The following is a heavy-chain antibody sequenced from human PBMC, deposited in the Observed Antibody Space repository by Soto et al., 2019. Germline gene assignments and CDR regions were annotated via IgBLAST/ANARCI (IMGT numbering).Heavy chain of an antibody. J-gene: IGHJ4*02. V-gene: IGHV3-48*01. CDR2: ISSNSLYTM. Sequence: PXXSLRLSCAASGFRFRSYGMHWVRQAPGKGLEWVSYISSNSLYTMYNADSVKGRFTISRDNAKDSLYLQMNSLRAEDTAVYYCARDLYDQALDYWGQGTLVTVSS. CDR1: GFRFRSYG. CDR3: ARDLYDQALDY. D-gene: IGHD2-2*02.